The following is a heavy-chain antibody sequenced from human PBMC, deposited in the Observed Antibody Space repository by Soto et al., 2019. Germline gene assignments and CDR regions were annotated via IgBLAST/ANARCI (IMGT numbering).Heavy chain of an antibody. J-gene: IGHJ5*02. CDR1: GGSISSGGYY. CDR2: IYYSGST. CDR3: ARGERATGGTAWFDP. D-gene: IGHD7-27*01. Sequence: SETLSLTCTVSGGSISSGGYYWSWIRQHPGKGLEWIGYIYYSGSTYYNPSLKSRVTISVDTSKNQFSLKLSSVTAADTAVYYCARGERATGGTAWFDPWGQGTLVTVSS. V-gene: IGHV4-31*03.